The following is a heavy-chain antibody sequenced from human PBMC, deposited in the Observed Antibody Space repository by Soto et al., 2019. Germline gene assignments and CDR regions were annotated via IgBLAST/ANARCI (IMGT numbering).Heavy chain of an antibody. J-gene: IGHJ4*02. Sequence: TETLSLTCGVSGFSISSDYYWGWIRQPPGKGLEWIGSIYHSGSTYYSPSPKSRVTISVDTSKNQFSLKLTSVTAADTAVYYCARGVGTTNYFDFWGQGTLVTVSS. D-gene: IGHD1-7*01. CDR1: GFSISSDYY. V-gene: IGHV4-38-2*01. CDR2: IYHSGST. CDR3: ARGVGTTNYFDF.